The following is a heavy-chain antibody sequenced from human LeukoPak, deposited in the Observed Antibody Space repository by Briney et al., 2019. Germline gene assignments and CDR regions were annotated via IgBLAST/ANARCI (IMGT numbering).Heavy chain of an antibody. D-gene: IGHD6-13*01. CDR2: IYTSGST. J-gene: IGHJ4*02. CDR1: GGPISSYY. CDR3: ARVRRAAAGVYYFDY. Sequence: PSETLSLTCTVSGGPISSYYWSWIRQPAGKGLEWIGRIYTSGSTNYNPSLKSRVTMSVDTSKNQFSLKLSSVTAADTAVYYCARVRRAAAGVYYFDYWGQGTLVTVSS. V-gene: IGHV4-4*07.